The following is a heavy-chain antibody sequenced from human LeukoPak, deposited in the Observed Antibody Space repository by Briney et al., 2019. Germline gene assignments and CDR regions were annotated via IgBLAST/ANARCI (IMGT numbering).Heavy chain of an antibody. CDR3: AKDPRIAAAYYFDY. J-gene: IGHJ4*02. D-gene: IGHD6-6*01. Sequence: PGRSLRLSCAASGFTFSSYAMHWVRQAPGKGLEWVAVISKDGNDKHHADSVKGRFTISRDNSKNTLYLQMNSLRAEDTTVYFCAKDPRIAAAYYFDYWGQGTLVTVSS. CDR2: ISKDGNDK. V-gene: IGHV3-30*18. CDR1: GFTFSSYA.